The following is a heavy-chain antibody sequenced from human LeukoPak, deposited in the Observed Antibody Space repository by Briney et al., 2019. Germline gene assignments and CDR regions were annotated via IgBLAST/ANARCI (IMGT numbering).Heavy chain of an antibody. V-gene: IGHV3-21*01. D-gene: IGHD2-15*01. Sequence: GGSLRLSCAASGFTFSSYAMNWVRQAPGKGLEWVSSISSSSYIYYADSVKGRFTISRDNAKNSLYLQMNSLRAEDTAVYYCARDRGYAYFDYWGQGTLVTVSS. J-gene: IGHJ4*02. CDR1: GFTFSSYA. CDR3: ARDRGYAYFDY. CDR2: ISSSSYI.